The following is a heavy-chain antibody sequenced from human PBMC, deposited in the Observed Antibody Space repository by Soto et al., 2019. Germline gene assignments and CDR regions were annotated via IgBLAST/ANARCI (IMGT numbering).Heavy chain of an antibody. CDR2: ISSSSSTI. J-gene: IGHJ4*02. D-gene: IGHD2-8*01. V-gene: IGHV3-48*02. Sequence: GGSLRLSCAASGFTFSSYSMHWVRQAPGKGLEWVSYISSSSSTIYYADSVKGRFTISRDNAKNSLYLQMNSLRDEDTAVYYCAKDRLPDHFDRNGLDHWGQGTLVTVSS. CDR1: GFTFSSYS. CDR3: AKDRLPDHFDRNGLDH.